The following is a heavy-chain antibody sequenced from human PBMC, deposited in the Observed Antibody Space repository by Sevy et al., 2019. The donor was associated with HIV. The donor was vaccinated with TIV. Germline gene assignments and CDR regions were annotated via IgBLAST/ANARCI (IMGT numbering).Heavy chain of an antibody. Sequence: SETLSLTCAVSGGSISSGGYSWSWIRQPPGKGLEWIGYIYHSGSTYYNPSLKSRVTISVDRSKNQFSLKLGSVTAADTAVYYCARGGDPGTYYDFWSGYSGYYYGMDVWGQGTTVTVSS. CDR2: IYHSGST. J-gene: IGHJ6*02. D-gene: IGHD3-3*01. CDR3: ARGGDPGTYYDFWSGYSGYYYGMDV. V-gene: IGHV4-30-2*01. CDR1: GGSISSGGYS.